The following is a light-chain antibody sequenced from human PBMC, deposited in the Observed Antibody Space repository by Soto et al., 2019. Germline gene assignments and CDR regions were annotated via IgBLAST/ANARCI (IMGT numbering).Light chain of an antibody. J-gene: IGKJ5*01. CDR2: GAS. CDR1: QSLSSSY. Sequence: EIVLTQSPGTLSLSPGERATLSCRASQSLSSSYLALYQQKPGQAPRLLIYGASSRATGIPDRFSGSGSGTDFTLTISRLEPEEFAVYYWQQYGSPITFGQGTRLEIK. V-gene: IGKV3-20*01. CDR3: QQYGSPIT.